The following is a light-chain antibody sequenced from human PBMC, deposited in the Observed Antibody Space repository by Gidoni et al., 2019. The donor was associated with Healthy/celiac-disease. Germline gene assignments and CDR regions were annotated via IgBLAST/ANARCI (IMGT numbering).Light chain of an antibody. CDR1: QSVSSSY. J-gene: IGKJ2*04. CDR3: QQYGSSSCS. Sequence: EIVLTQSPGTLSLSPGERATLSCRASQSVSSSYLAWYQQKPGQAPRLLSYGASSRATGIPDRFSGSGSGTDFTLTISRLEPEDFAVYYCQQYGSSSCSFXXXTKLEIK. V-gene: IGKV3-20*01. CDR2: GAS.